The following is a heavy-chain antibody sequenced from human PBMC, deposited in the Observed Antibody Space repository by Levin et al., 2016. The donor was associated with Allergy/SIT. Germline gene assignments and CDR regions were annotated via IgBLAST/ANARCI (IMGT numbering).Heavy chain of an antibody. Sequence: SETLSLTCAVSGGSISSSNWWSWVRQPPGKGLEWIGYIYYSGSTYYNPSLKSRVTISVDTSKNQFSLKLSSVTAADTAVYYCARAPKTYDFPPYYFDYWGQGTLVTVSS. D-gene: IGHD3-3*01. J-gene: IGHJ4*02. CDR3: ARAPKTYDFPPYYFDY. CDR2: IYYSGST. CDR1: GGSISSSNW. V-gene: IGHV4-4*02.